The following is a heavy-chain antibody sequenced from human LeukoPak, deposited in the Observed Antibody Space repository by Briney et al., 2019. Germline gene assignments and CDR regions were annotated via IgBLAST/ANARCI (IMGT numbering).Heavy chain of an antibody. D-gene: IGHD4-17*01. Sequence: GSLRLSCAASGFTFSSYAMHWVRQAPGKGLEWVAVISYDGSNKYYADSVKGRFTISRDNSKNTLYLQMNSLRAEDTAVYYCARGLRHSPLDYWGQGTLVTVSS. CDR2: ISYDGSNK. V-gene: IGHV3-30-3*01. CDR1: GFTFSSYA. J-gene: IGHJ4*02. CDR3: ARGLRHSPLDY.